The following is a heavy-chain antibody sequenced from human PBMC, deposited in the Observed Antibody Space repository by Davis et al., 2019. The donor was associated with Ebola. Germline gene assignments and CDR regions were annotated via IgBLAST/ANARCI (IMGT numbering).Heavy chain of an antibody. V-gene: IGHV3-48*03. J-gene: IGHJ6*02. CDR2: ISSSGSTI. Sequence: GGSLRLSCAASGFTFSSYEMNWVRQAPGKGLEWVSYISSSGSTIYYADSVKGRFTISRDNAKNSLYLQMNSLRAEDTAVYYCARDRDYDFWSGTHYYYGMDVWGQGTTVTVSS. CDR1: GFTFSSYE. D-gene: IGHD3-3*01. CDR3: ARDRDYDFWSGTHYYYGMDV.